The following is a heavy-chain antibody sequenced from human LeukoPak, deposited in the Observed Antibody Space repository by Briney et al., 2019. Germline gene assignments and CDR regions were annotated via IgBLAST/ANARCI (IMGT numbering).Heavy chain of an antibody. CDR2: IYRDGST. V-gene: IGHV3-66*01. Sequence: GGSLTLLCAASGFTFSSDYMSWVRQAPGKGLEWVSVIYRDGSTYYADSVKGRFTISRDNSRNTLYLQMNSLRADDTAMYYCARDGSGYVFDYWGQGTLVTVSS. CDR1: GFTFSSDY. D-gene: IGHD3-10*01. J-gene: IGHJ4*02. CDR3: ARDGSGYVFDY.